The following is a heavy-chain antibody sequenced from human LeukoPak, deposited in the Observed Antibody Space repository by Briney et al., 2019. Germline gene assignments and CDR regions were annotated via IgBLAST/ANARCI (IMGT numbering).Heavy chain of an antibody. V-gene: IGHV4-39*01. CDR3: ARTRLLWFGGSPSAYNWFDP. CDR1: GGSISSSSYY. D-gene: IGHD3-10*01. Sequence: SETLSLTCTVSGGSISSSSYYWGWIRQPPGKGLEWIGSIYYSGSTYYNPSLKSRVTISVDTSKNQFSLKLSSVTAADTAVYYCARTRLLWFGGSPSAYNWFDPWGQGTLVTVSS. J-gene: IGHJ5*02. CDR2: IYYSGST.